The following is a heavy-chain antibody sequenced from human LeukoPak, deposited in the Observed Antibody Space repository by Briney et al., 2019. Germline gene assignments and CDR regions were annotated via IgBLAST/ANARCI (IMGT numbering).Heavy chain of an antibody. CDR1: GGSISTSSYY. Sequence: SETLSLTCTVSGGSISTSSYYWGWIRQPPGKGLEWIGSIYYSGSTYYNPSLKSRVTISVDTSKNQFSLKLSSVTAADTAVYYCARDFSGSFDYWGQGTLVTVSS. CDR2: IYYSGST. D-gene: IGHD1-26*01. CDR3: ARDFSGSFDY. J-gene: IGHJ4*02. V-gene: IGHV4-39*07.